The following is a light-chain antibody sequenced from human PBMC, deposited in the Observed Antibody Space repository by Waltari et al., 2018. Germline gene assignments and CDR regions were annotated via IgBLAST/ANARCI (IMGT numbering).Light chain of an antibody. J-gene: IGKJ2*01. CDR1: QGIRNW. CDR2: QAS. V-gene: IGKV1-5*03. CDR3: QQYNSLSRT. Sequence: DIQMTQSPSTLAASVGDRVTIPCRASQGIRNWLAWYQQKPGKVPRLLIYQASTLQSGVPSRFTGSGSGTEFTLTITNLQPDDFATYYCQQYNSLSRTFGQGTKLELK.